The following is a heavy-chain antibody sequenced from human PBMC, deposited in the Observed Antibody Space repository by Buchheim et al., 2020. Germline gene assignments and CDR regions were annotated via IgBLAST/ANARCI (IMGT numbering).Heavy chain of an antibody. CDR2: ISYDGSNK. V-gene: IGHV3-30*04. Sequence: QVQLVESGGGVVQPGRSLRLSCAASGFTFSSYAMHWVRQAPGKGLEWVAVISYDGSNKYYADSVKGRFTISRDNSKNTLYLQMNSLRAEDTAVYYCAREREYAYCGGDCYFYYYYGMDVWGQGTT. J-gene: IGHJ6*02. D-gene: IGHD2-21*01. CDR3: AREREYAYCGGDCYFYYYYGMDV. CDR1: GFTFSSYA.